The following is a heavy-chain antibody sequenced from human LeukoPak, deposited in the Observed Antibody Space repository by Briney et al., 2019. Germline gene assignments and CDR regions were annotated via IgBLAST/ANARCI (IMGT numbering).Heavy chain of an antibody. Sequence: GGSLRLSCAASGFAFSSYWMHWVRQAPGKGLVWVSRINTDGSSTSYADSVKGRFTISRDNAKNTLYLQMNSLRAEDTAVYYCAKDQDLVTPTFDYWGQGTLVTVSS. CDR3: AKDQDLVTPTFDY. J-gene: IGHJ4*02. V-gene: IGHV3-74*01. CDR2: INTDGSST. CDR1: GFAFSSYW. D-gene: IGHD3-9*01.